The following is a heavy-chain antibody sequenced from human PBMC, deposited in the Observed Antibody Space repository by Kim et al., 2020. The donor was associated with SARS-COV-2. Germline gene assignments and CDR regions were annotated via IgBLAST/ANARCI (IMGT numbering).Heavy chain of an antibody. CDR2: ITPYNGNT. V-gene: IGHV1-18*01. Sequence: ASVKVSCKASGYSFANYGISWVRQAPGQGLEWMGWITPYNGNTKYAQKLQGRVTMTTDTSTTTAYMELRSLRSDDTAVYYCARDPDYWGQGTLVTVSS. CDR3: ARDPDY. CDR1: GYSFANYG. J-gene: IGHJ4*02.